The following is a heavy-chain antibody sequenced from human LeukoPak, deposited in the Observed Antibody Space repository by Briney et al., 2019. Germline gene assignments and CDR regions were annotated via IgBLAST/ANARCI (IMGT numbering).Heavy chain of an antibody. V-gene: IGHV4-34*01. Sequence: PETLSLTCAVYGGSFSGYYWSWIRQPPGKGLEWIGEINHSGSTNYNPSLKSRVTISVDTSKNQFSLKLSSVTAADTAVYYCARRIPYYDFWSGYFEAFDIWGQGTMVTVSS. CDR3: ARRIPYYDFWSGYFEAFDI. CDR1: GGSFSGYY. CDR2: INHSGST. D-gene: IGHD3-3*01. J-gene: IGHJ3*02.